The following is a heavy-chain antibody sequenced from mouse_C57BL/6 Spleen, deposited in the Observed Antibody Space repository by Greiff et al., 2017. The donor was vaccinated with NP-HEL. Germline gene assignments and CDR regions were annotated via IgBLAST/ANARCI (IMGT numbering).Heavy chain of an antibody. V-gene: IGHV5-4*01. CDR2: ISDGGSYT. D-gene: IGHD1-1*01. J-gene: IGHJ3*01. CDR1: GFTFSSYA. Sequence: EVQGVESGGGLVKPGGSLKLSCAASGFTFSSYAMSWVRQTPEKRLEWVATISDGGSYTYYPDNVKGRFTISRDNAKNNLYLQMSHLKSDDTSMYYGARDGYYGSSFWFAYWGQGTLVTVSA. CDR3: ARDGYYGSSFWFAY.